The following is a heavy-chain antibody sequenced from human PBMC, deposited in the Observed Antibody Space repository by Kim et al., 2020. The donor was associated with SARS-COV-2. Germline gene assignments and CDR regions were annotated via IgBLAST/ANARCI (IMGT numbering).Heavy chain of an antibody. CDR3: AKDRRILRYFDWLTQGWYVVL. D-gene: IGHD3-9*01. V-gene: IGHV3-23*01. Sequence: GGSLRLSCAASGFTFSSYAMSWVRQAPGKGLEWVSAISGSGGSTYYADSVKGRFTISRDNSKNTLYLQMNSLRAEDTAVYYCAKDRRILRYFDWLTQGWYVVLWCRGTLVTVSS. J-gene: IGHJ2*01. CDR1: GFTFSSYA. CDR2: ISGSGGST.